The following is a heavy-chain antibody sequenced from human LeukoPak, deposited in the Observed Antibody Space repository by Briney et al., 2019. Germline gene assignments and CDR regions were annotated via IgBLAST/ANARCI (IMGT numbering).Heavy chain of an antibody. J-gene: IGHJ3*02. CDR2: ISAYNGHT. CDR3: AISRIAAARLSFDI. D-gene: IGHD6-13*01. Sequence: ASVKVSCKAYGATFTSYGINWVRQAPGQGLEWMGWISAYNGHTNYGQKFQDRVTMATDTSTNTAYMELRSLKSDDTAVYYCAISRIAAARLSFDIWGQGTMVTVSS. V-gene: IGHV1-18*01. CDR1: GATFTSYG.